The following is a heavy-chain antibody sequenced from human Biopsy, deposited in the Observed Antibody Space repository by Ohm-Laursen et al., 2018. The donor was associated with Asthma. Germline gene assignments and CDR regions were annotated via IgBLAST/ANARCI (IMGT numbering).Heavy chain of an antibody. D-gene: IGHD5-24*01. Sequence: LSCAASGFTFSSYAMSWVRQAPGKGLEWVSAISGSGGSTYYADSVKGRFTISRDNSKNTLYLQMNSLRAEDTAVYYCAKESRRDGYNRRNYYFDYWGQGTLVTVSS. CDR2: ISGSGGST. CDR3: AKESRRDGYNRRNYYFDY. CDR1: GFTFSSYA. V-gene: IGHV3-23*01. J-gene: IGHJ4*02.